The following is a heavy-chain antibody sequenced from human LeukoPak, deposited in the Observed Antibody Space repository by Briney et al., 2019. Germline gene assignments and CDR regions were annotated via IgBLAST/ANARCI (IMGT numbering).Heavy chain of an antibody. Sequence: ESGPTLVKPSETLSLTCTVSGGSISSGGYYWSWIRQHPGKGLEWIGYIYYSGSTYYNPSLKSRVTISVDTSKNQFSLKLSSVTAADTAVYYCARVNPSYYYGSGKFVPWGQGTLVTVSS. D-gene: IGHD3-10*01. V-gene: IGHV4-31*03. CDR3: ARVNPSYYYGSGKFVP. J-gene: IGHJ5*02. CDR2: IYYSGST. CDR1: GGSISSGGYY.